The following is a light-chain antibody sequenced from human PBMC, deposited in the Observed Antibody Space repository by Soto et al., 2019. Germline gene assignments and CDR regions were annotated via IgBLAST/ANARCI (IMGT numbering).Light chain of an antibody. CDR3: QQYYSTPLT. J-gene: IGKJ4*01. V-gene: IGKV4-1*01. CDR2: WAS. CDR1: QSVLYSSNNENY. Sequence: DIVMTQSPDSLAVSLGERATINCKSSQSVLYSSNNENYLAWYQQKPGQPPKLLIYWASTRESGVPDRFSGSGSGTDFTLTISSLQAEDVAVYYCQQYYSTPLTFGQGTKVDIK.